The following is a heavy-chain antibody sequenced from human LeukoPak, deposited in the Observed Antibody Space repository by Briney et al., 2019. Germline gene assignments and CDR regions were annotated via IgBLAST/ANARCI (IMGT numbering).Heavy chain of an antibody. CDR2: ISSSSSYI. CDR1: GFTFSSYS. D-gene: IGHD2-2*01. CDR3: ARDRAKGSRGLDAFDI. J-gene: IGHJ3*02. Sequence: GGSLRLSCAASGFTFSSYSMNWVRQAPGKGLEWVSSISSSSSYIYYADSVKGRFTISRDNAKNSLYLQMNSLRAEDTAVYYCARDRAKGSRGLDAFDIWGQGTMVTVSS. V-gene: IGHV3-21*01.